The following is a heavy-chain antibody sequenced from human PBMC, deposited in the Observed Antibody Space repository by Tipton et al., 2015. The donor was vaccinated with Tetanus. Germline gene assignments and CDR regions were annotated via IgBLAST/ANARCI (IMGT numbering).Heavy chain of an antibody. Sequence: TLSLTCAVSGGSISSSRWWSWVRQPPGKGLEWIGEIFHDGSTNHNPSLESRVAISVDKSNNQFSLNLNSVTAADTAVYYCARQITAADAFDTWGQGTMVTVSS. J-gene: IGHJ3*02. CDR1: GGSISSSRW. D-gene: IGHD3-16*01. CDR3: ARQITAADAFDT. V-gene: IGHV4-4*02. CDR2: IFHDGST.